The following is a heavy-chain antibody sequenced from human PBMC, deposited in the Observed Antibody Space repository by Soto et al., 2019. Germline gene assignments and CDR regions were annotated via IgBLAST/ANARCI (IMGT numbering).Heavy chain of an antibody. V-gene: IGHV4-31*03. CDR1: GVSVNSGGYY. CDR2: IHSSGST. D-gene: IGHD6-13*01. J-gene: IGHJ4*02. CDR3: ARSYSSSWYLGY. Sequence: SETLSLTCTVSGVSVNSGGYYWTWIRQHPGKGLEWIGYIHSSGSTFYAPSFKIRVLFSLDTSKNHFPLKLSLVTAADTAVYYCARSYSSSWYLGYWGQGTLVTVSS.